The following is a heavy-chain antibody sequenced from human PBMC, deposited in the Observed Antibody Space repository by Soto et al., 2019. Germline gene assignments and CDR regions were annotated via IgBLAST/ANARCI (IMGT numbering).Heavy chain of an antibody. V-gene: IGHV1-46*01. D-gene: IGHD2-8*02. CDR1: GYTFTRHY. CDR2: INPSGGSP. J-gene: IGHJ3*02. CDR3: ARSRAPGASDAFDI. Sequence: QVRLVQSGAEVKKPGASVKVSCKASGYTFTRHYIYWVRQAPGVGLQWMGFINPSGGSPVYPQKFQGTVTMTSDTSTTTVYMELSSLRSEDTGVYYCARSRAPGASDAFDIWGQGTMVTVSS.